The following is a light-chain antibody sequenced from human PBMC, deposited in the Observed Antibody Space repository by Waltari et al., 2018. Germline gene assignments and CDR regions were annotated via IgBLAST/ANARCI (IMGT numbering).Light chain of an antibody. CDR2: EEN. Sequence: NFVLAQPHADSESPGKTVTISCARSRGRMDANQQKGFHQRPASAPPTVIYEENQRPSGVPARFSGSIDSSSTSASLTISGLKTEDEADYYCQSFDSSNHRVFGGGTKLTVL. CDR3: QSFDSSNHRV. CDR1: RGRMDANQ. V-gene: IGLV6-57*04. J-gene: IGLJ3*02.